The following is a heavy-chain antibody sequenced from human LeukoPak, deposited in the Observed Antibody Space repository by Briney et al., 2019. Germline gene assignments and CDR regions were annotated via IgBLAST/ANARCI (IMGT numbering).Heavy chain of an antibody. Sequence: GGSLRLSCAASGFTFSSYAMHWVRQAPGKGLEWVAVISYDGSNKYYADSVKGRFTISRDNSKNTLYLQMNSLRAEDTAVYHCAXPXGHTMIVVXITPFGVSFDIWGQGTMVTVSS. D-gene: IGHD3-22*01. V-gene: IGHV3-30-3*01. J-gene: IGHJ3*02. CDR1: GFTFSSYA. CDR3: AXPXGHTMIVVXITPFGVSFDI. CDR2: ISYDGSNK.